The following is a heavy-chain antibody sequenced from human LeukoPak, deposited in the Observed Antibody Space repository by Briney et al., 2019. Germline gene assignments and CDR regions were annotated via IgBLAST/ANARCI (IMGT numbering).Heavy chain of an antibody. V-gene: IGHV3-48*02. CDR3: ARDGGYSGYDFAY. CDR2: IIISSSTI. J-gene: IGHJ4*02. Sequence: PGGSLRLSCAASGFTLSSYSMNWVRQAPGKGLEWVSFIIISSSTIYYADSVKGRFTTSRDNAKNSLYLQMNSLRDEDTAVYYCARDGGYSGYDFAYWGQGTLVTVSS. CDR1: GFTLSSYS. D-gene: IGHD5-12*01.